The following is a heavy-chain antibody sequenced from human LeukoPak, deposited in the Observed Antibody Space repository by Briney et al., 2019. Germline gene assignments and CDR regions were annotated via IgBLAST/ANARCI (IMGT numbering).Heavy chain of an antibody. CDR3: ARGDIVATMEAYYYYYYYMDV. CDR1: GYTFTSYY. J-gene: IGHJ6*03. Sequence: ASVKVSCKASGYTFTSYYMHWVRQAPGQGLEWMGIINPSGGSTSYAQKFQGRVTMTRDMSTSTVYMELSSLRSEDTAVYYCARGDIVATMEAYYYYYYYMDVWGKGTTVTVSS. D-gene: IGHD5-12*01. V-gene: IGHV1-46*01. CDR2: INPSGGST.